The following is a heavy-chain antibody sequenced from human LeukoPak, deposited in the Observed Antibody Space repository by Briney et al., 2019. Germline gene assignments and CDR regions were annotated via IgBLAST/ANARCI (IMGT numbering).Heavy chain of an antibody. D-gene: IGHD6-19*01. Sequence: GGSLRLSCAASGFTFSSYAMSWVRQAPGKGLEWVSGISGSGGSTYYASSVKGRFTISRDNSKNTLYLQMNSLRAEDTAVYYCAVNSSGWFFDYWGQGTLVTVSS. CDR1: GFTFSSYA. V-gene: IGHV3-23*01. CDR2: ISGSGGST. J-gene: IGHJ4*02. CDR3: AVNSSGWFFDY.